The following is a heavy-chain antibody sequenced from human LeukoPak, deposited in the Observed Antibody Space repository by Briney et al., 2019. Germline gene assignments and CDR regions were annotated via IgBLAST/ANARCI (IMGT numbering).Heavy chain of an antibody. V-gene: IGHV4-30-4*08. CDR3: ARVVWYYYGSGNWFDP. J-gene: IGHJ5*02. CDR1: GGSISSGDYY. CDR2: IYYSGST. Sequence: SRTLSLTCTVSGGSISSGDYYWSWIRQPPGKGLEWIGYIYYSGSTYYNPSLKSRVTISVDTSKNQFSLKLSSVTAADTAVYYCARVVWYYYGSGNWFDPWGQGTLVTVSS. D-gene: IGHD3-10*01.